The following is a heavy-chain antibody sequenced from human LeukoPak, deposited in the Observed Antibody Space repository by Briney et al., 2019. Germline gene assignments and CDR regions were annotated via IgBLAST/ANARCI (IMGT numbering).Heavy chain of an antibody. Sequence: PSETLSLTCTVSGGSISSYYWGWIRQPPGKGLEWIGSIYHSGSTYYNPSLKSRVTISVDTSKNQFSLKLSSVTAADTAVYYCARDIYYDFWSGYPPDDPWGQGTLVTVSS. V-gene: IGHV4-38-2*02. J-gene: IGHJ5*02. D-gene: IGHD3-3*01. CDR1: GGSISSYY. CDR3: ARDIYYDFWSGYPPDDP. CDR2: IYHSGST.